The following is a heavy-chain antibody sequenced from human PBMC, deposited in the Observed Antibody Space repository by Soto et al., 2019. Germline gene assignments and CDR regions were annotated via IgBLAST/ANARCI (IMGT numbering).Heavy chain of an antibody. V-gene: IGHV4-34*01. D-gene: IGHD3-22*01. CDR2: INHSGST. CDR1: GGSFSGYY. J-gene: IGHJ6*02. Sequence: PSETLSLTCAVYGGSFSGYYWSWIRQPPGKGLEWIGEINHSGSTNYNPSLKSRVTISVDTSKNQFSLKLSSVTAADTAVYYCARSKGVGLLRYYYYYGMDVWGQGTTVTVSS. CDR3: ARSKGVGLLRYYYYYGMDV.